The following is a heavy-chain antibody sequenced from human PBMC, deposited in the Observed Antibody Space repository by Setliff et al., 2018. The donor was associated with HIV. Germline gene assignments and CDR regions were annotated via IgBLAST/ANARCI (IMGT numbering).Heavy chain of an antibody. D-gene: IGHD3-3*01. Sequence: ASVKVSCKASRSTFNSHTINWVRQAPGQGLEWMGWINPNSGGTTYAQKFQGRVTMTRDTSISTAYMEVSRLTSQDTAVYYCVRDRETVSISGVAVPYFDYWGQGTQVTVSS. V-gene: IGHV1-2*02. CDR1: RSTFNSHT. J-gene: IGHJ4*02. CDR3: VRDRETVSISGVAVPYFDY. CDR2: INPNSGGT.